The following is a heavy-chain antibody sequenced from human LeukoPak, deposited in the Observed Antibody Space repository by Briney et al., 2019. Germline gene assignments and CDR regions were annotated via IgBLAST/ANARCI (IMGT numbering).Heavy chain of an antibody. J-gene: IGHJ4*02. CDR3: ARGQNPGRSNWYGIDY. CDR2: IRSDGSNK. D-gene: IGHD6-13*01. V-gene: IGHV3-30*02. CDR1: GFSFSSYG. Sequence: PGGSLRLSCAGSGFSFSSYGVHWVRQAPGKGLEWMAFIRSDGSNKYYADSVKGRFTISRDNSKNTLYLQMNSLRAEDTAVYYCARGQNPGRSNWYGIDYWGQGTLVTVSS.